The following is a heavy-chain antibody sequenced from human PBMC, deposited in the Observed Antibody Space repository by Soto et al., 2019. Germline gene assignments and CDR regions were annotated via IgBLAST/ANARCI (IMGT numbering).Heavy chain of an antibody. D-gene: IGHD6-6*01. CDR2: INGGAGDT. CDR1: GYTFTSYA. Sequence: QVQLVQSGAEVRKPGASVKISCKASGYTFTSYAIHWLRQAPGQRLEWMGWINGGAGDTRYSVNFQGRVTFTTDTAATTAFMDLSSLSSADTAIYYCARSPSRMAAETQLDPWGQGTLVTVS. J-gene: IGHJ5*02. V-gene: IGHV1-3*01. CDR3: ARSPSRMAAETQLDP.